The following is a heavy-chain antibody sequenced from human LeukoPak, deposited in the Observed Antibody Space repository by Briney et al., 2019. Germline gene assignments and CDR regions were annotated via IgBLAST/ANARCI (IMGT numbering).Heavy chain of an antibody. CDR1: GFTFSSYA. J-gene: IGHJ4*02. D-gene: IGHD6-13*01. CDR2: ISGSGGST. CDR3: AKDLITVAAASKGGFDY. Sequence: PGGSLRLSCAASGFTFSSYAMRWVRQAPGKGLEWVSAISGSGGSTYYADSVKGRFTISRDNSKNTLYLQMNSLRAEDTAVYYCAKDLITVAAASKGGFDYWGQGTRVTVSS. V-gene: IGHV3-23*01.